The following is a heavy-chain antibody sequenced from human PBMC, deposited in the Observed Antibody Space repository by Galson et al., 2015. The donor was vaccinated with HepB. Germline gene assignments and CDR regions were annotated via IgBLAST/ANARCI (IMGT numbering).Heavy chain of an antibody. D-gene: IGHD2-15*01. J-gene: IGHJ4*02. Sequence: SLRLSCAASGFTFSSYAMSWVRQAPGKGLEWVSAISGSGGSTCYADSVKGRFTISRDNSKNTLYLQMNSLRAEDTAVYYCATDCSGGSCYPFGYFDYWGQGTLVTVSS. V-gene: IGHV3-23*01. CDR2: ISGSGGST. CDR1: GFTFSSYA. CDR3: ATDCSGGSCYPFGYFDY.